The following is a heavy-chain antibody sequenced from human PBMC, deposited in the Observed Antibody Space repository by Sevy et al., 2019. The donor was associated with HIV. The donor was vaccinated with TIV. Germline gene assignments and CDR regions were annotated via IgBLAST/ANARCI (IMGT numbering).Heavy chain of an antibody. CDR1: GFTFSSYA. CDR2: RSYDGSKK. CDR3: ARVGVSYCTDDCYHRFDY. J-gene: IGHJ4*02. Sequence: GGSLRLSCAASGFTFSSYALLWVRQAPGKGLEWVSHRSYDGSKKYYSDSVKGRFAISRDESKTTLFLQMNSLRSEDTAIYYCARVGVSYCTDDCYHRFDYWGRGTLVTVSS. D-gene: IGHD2-21*02. V-gene: IGHV3-30*09.